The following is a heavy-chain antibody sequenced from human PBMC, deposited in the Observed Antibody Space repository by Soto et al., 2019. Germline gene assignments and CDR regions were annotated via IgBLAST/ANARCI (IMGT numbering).Heavy chain of an antibody. CDR1: GGSVSSGNYY. J-gene: IGHJ6*02. V-gene: IGHV4-61*01. CDR2: IYYTGSS. D-gene: IGHD3-10*01. Sequence: SETLSLTCTVSGGSVSSGNYYWSWIRQPPGKGLEWIGFIYYTGSSSYNPSLKSRVTMSLDKSNNQFSLKLTSVTAADTAVYYCARGKGPLWFGEAYYGMDVWGQGTTVTVSS. CDR3: ARGKGPLWFGEAYYGMDV.